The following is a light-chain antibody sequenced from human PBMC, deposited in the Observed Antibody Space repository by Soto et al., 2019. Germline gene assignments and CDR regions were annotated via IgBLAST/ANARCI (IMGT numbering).Light chain of an antibody. CDR1: QSLLHSNGYNY. CDR2: LGS. CDR3: MQALQTPPT. J-gene: IGKJ5*01. V-gene: IGKV2-28*01. Sequence: DIVITQSPLSLPFTPSEPASISCRSSQSLLHSNGYNYLDWYLQKPGQSPQLLIYLGSNRSSGVPDRFSGSGSGTDFTLKISRVEAEDVGVYYCMQALQTPPTFGQGTRLEI.